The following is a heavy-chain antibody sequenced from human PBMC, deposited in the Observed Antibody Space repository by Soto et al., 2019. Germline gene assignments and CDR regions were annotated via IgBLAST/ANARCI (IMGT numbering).Heavy chain of an antibody. CDR1: GGTFTGYY. CDR2: INPNSGGT. V-gene: IGHV1-2*04. Sequence: ASVKVSCKASGGTFTGYYMHWVRQAPGQGLEWMGWINPNSGGTNYAQRFQGWVTMTRDTSISTAYMELSRLRSDDTAVYYCARGGDIVLMVYADESNAFDIWGQGTMVTVSS. D-gene: IGHD2-8*01. CDR3: ARGGDIVLMVYADESNAFDI. J-gene: IGHJ3*02.